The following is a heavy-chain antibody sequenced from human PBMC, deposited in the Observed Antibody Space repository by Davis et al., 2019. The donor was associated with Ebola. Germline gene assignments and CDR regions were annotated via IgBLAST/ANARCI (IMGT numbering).Heavy chain of an antibody. Sequence: GESLKISCTGSGYSFTSYWIGWVRQMPGKGLEWMGIIYPGDSDTRYSPSFQGQVTISADKSISTAYLQWSSLKASDTAMYYCARRGGYCSGGSCYSGWVDYWGQGTLVTVSS. V-gene: IGHV5-51*01. CDR1: GYSFTSYW. D-gene: IGHD2-15*01. J-gene: IGHJ4*02. CDR3: ARRGGYCSGGSCYSGWVDY. CDR2: IYPGDSDT.